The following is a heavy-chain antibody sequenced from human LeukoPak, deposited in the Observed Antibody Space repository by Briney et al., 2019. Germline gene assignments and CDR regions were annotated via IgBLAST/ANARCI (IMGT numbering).Heavy chain of an antibody. V-gene: IGHV3-30*03. Sequence: GGSLRLSCGAPGFTFSSHGMNWVRQAPGKGLEWVAVISYDGSNKYYADSVKGRFTISRDNSKNTLYLQMNSLRAEDTAVYYCARDQGPGVVGYMDVWGKGTTVTVSS. CDR2: ISYDGSNK. J-gene: IGHJ6*03. CDR3: ARDQGPGVVGYMDV. CDR1: GFTFSSHG. D-gene: IGHD3-3*01.